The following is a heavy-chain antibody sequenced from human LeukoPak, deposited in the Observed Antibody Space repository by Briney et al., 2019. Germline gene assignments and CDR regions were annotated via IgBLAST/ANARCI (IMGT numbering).Heavy chain of an antibody. CDR3: ARAGGVWSRGGREDYYYGMDV. V-gene: IGHV4-61*01. CDR1: GGSVSSASDY. Sequence: PSETLSLTCTVSGGSVSSASDYWSWIRQPPGKGLEWIGYIYYSGSTNYNPSLKSRVTISVDTSKNQFSLKLSSVTAADTAVYYCARAGGVWSRGGREDYYYGMDVWGQGTTVTVSS. D-gene: IGHD3-16*01. CDR2: IYYSGST. J-gene: IGHJ6*02.